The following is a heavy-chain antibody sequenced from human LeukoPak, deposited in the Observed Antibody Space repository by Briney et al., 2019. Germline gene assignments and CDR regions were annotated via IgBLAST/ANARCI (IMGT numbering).Heavy chain of an antibody. V-gene: IGHV3-48*03. CDR2: ISSSGSTI. J-gene: IGHJ4*02. CDR3: ATTEDGYSYRSVIWGFVDY. D-gene: IGHD5-18*01. CDR1: GFTFSSYE. Sequence: GGSLRLSCAASGFTFSSYEMNWVRQAPGKGLEWVSYISSSGSTIYYADSVKGRFTIFRDNAKNSLYLQMNSLRAEDTAVYYCATTEDGYSYRSVIWGFVDYWGQGTLVTVSS.